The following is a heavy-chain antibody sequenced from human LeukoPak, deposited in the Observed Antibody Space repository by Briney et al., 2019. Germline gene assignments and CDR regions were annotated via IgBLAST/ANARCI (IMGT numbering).Heavy chain of an antibody. Sequence: SETLSLTCTVSGGSVSSGSDYWSWIRQPPGKGLEWIGYIYYRGTTNYNPSLKSRATISVDTSKKQFSLKLSFVTAADTAVYYCARGHFDTLTGYYIEYWGQGTLVTVSS. V-gene: IGHV4-61*01. D-gene: IGHD3-9*01. J-gene: IGHJ4*02. CDR2: IYYRGTT. CDR1: GGSVSSGSDY. CDR3: ARGHFDTLTGYYIEY.